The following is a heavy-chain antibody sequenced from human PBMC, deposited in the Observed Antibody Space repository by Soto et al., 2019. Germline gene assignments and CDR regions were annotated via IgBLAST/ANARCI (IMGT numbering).Heavy chain of an antibody. CDR2: ISYDGSNK. Sequence: QVQLVESGGGVVQPGRSLRLSCAASGFTFSSYGMHWVRQAPGKGLEWVAVISYDGSNKYYADSVKGRFTNSRDNSTNTLYLQMNSLRAEDTAVYYCAKGGRSSTSCPSGWGQGTLVTVSS. CDR1: GFTFSSYG. D-gene: IGHD2-2*01. J-gene: IGHJ4*02. CDR3: AKGGRSSTSCPSG. V-gene: IGHV3-30*18.